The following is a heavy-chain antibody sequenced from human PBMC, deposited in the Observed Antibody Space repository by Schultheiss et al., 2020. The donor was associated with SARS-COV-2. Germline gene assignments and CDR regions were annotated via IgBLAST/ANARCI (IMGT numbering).Heavy chain of an antibody. Sequence: GGSLRLSCAASGFTFSSYGMHWVRQAPGKGLEWVAVISYDGSNKYYADSVKGRFTFSRDNAKNSLNLQMNSLRAEDTAVYYCTRVSLTPFLVRYYYYGMDVWGQGTTVTVSS. CDR1: GFTFSSYG. D-gene: IGHD3-3*01. V-gene: IGHV3-30*12. CDR3: TRVSLTPFLVRYYYYGMDV. J-gene: IGHJ6*02. CDR2: ISYDGSNK.